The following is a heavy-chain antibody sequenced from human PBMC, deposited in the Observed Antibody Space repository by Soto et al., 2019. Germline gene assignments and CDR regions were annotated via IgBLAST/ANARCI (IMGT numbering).Heavy chain of an antibody. CDR1: GGSVSNFY. CDR3: ARSSHKESWFDP. J-gene: IGHJ5*02. D-gene: IGHD2-2*01. Sequence: QVQLQESGPGLVKPSETLSLSCTVSGGSVSNFYLNWIRQPAGKGLEWIGRIYSSGGTNYNPSLRSRVTISVDTSKNQVSLKLNSGTAADTAVYYCARSSHKESWFDPWGQGTLVTVSS. CDR2: IYSSGGT. V-gene: IGHV4-4*07.